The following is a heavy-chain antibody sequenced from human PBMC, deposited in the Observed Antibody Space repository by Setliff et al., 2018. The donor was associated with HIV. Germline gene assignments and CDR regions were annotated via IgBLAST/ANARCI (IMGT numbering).Heavy chain of an antibody. CDR2: ISAYNGNT. V-gene: IGHV1-18*01. CDR3: ARVPRITTLRNAFDI. Sequence: ASVKVSCKASGYTFTSYGISWVRQAPGQGLEWMGWISAYNGNTNYAQKLQGRVTMTTDTSTSTAYMELRSLRSDDTAVYYCARVPRITTLRNAFDIWGQGTMVTVSS. D-gene: IGHD3-3*01. J-gene: IGHJ3*02. CDR1: GYTFTSYG.